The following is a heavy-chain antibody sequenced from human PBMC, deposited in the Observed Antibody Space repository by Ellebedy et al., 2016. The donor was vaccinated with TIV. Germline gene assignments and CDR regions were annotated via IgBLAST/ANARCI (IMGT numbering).Heavy chain of an antibody. J-gene: IGHJ4*02. V-gene: IGHV3-15*01. CDR1: GFIFSNAW. CDR3: AAGTGYSDLDY. CDR2: IKGKTDGGTR. D-gene: IGHD2-15*01. Sequence: GGSLRLXCAASGFIFSNAWMNWVRQAPGKGLEWVGRIKGKTDGGTRDFAAPVKGRFSISRDDSKNTVSLQMDSLKTEDTAVYYCAAGTGYSDLDYWGQGTLVTVSS.